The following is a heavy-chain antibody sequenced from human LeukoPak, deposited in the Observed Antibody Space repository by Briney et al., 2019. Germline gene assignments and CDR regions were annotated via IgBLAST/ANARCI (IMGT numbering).Heavy chain of an antibody. CDR2: INPNSGGT. V-gene: IGHV1-2*02. CDR1: GYTFTSYG. J-gene: IGHJ6*02. CDR3: ARGARGVARGYYYYGMAV. Sequence: ASVKVSCKASGYTFTSYGINWLRLATGQGLEWMGWINPNSGGTNYAQKFQGRVTMTRDKSISPAYMALSRLRSDDTAVYYCARGARGVARGYYYYGMAVWGQGTTVTVSS. D-gene: IGHD5-12*01.